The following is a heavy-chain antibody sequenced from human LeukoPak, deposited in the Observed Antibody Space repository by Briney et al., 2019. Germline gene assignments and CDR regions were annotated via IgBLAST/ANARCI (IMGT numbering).Heavy chain of an antibody. V-gene: IGHV3-11*01. Sequence: GGSLRLSCAASGFTFSDYYMSWIRQAPGKGLEWVSYISSSGSNIYYADSVKGRFTVSRDSANNSLYLQMNSLRAEDTAVYYCARAQYSGNYFSPAAYWGQGTLVTVSS. CDR3: ARAQYSGNYFSPAAY. CDR2: ISSSGSNI. J-gene: IGHJ4*02. CDR1: GFTFSDYY. D-gene: IGHD1-26*01.